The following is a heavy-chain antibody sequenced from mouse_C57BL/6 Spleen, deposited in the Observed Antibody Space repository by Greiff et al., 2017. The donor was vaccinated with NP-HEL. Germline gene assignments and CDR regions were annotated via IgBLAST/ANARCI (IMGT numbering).Heavy chain of an antibody. V-gene: IGHV2-3*01. J-gene: IGHJ4*01. CDR1: GFSLTTYG. Sequence: QVQLKQSGPGLVAPSQSLSIICTVSGFSLTTYGVSWVRQPPGKGLEWLGVIWGDGSTNYHSALISRLSISKDNSKSQVFLKLNSLQTDDTATYYCATPGTPYAMDYWGQGTSVTVSS. CDR2: IWGDGST. CDR3: ATPGTPYAMDY. D-gene: IGHD4-1*01.